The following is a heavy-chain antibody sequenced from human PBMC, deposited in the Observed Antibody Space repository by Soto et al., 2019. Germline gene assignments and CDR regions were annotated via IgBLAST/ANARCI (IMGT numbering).Heavy chain of an antibody. J-gene: IGHJ6*02. D-gene: IGHD3-3*01. CDR1: GFTFSSYW. CDR3: AREGTYYDFWSGYYTSGYYYGMDV. Sequence: GGSLRLSCAASGFTFSSYWMHWVRQAPGKGLVWVSRINSDGSSTSYADSVKGRFTISRDNAKNTLYLQMNSLRAEDTAVYYCAREGTYYDFWSGYYTSGYYYGMDVCGQDTTVTVS. CDR2: INSDGSST. V-gene: IGHV3-74*01.